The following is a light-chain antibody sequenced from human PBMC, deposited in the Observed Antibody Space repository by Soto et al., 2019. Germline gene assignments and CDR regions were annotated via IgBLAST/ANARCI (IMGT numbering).Light chain of an antibody. Sequence: QSALTQPASVSGSPGQSITISCTGTSSDVGGYNFVSWYQQHPGTAPKLMIYDVSNRPSGVSNRFSGSKSGNTASLTISGLQPKDEADYYCSSYTSSSTVVFGGGTKLTVL. J-gene: IGLJ2*01. CDR2: DVS. V-gene: IGLV2-14*01. CDR3: SSYTSSSTVV. CDR1: SSDVGGYNF.